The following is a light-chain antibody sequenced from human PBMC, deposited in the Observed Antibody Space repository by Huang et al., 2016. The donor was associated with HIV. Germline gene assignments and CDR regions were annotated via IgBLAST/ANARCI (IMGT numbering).Light chain of an antibody. CDR3: QQSYSSFWT. CDR2: AAS. CDR1: QSISSY. V-gene: IGKV1-39*01. J-gene: IGKJ1*01. Sequence: DIQMTQSPSSLSASVGDRVTITCRTSQSISSYLNWYQQKPGKAPNLLIYAASSLQSVVPSRFSGSGSGTDFTLTISSLQPEDFATYYCQQSYSSFWTFGQGTKVEIK.